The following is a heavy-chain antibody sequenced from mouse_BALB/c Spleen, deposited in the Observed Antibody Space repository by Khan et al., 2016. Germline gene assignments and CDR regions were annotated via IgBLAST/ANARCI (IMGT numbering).Heavy chain of an antibody. V-gene: IGHV9-3*02. CDR3: ARLGYGNFFDY. CDR1: GYTFTNYG. Sequence: QIQLVQSGPELKKPGETVKISCKASGYTFTNYGMNWVKQAPGKGLKWMGWINTNTGEPTYAEEFKGRFAFSLETSANTAYLQINNLKNEDTATYFCARLGYGNFFDYWGQGTTLTVSS. D-gene: IGHD2-10*02. J-gene: IGHJ2*01. CDR2: INTNTGEP.